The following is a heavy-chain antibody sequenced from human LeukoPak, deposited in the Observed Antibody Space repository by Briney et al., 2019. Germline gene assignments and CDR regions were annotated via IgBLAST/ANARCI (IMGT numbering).Heavy chain of an antibody. CDR3: ARGPAGSGYYYYSMDV. CDR1: GGTFSSYA. Sequence: SVKVSCKASGGTFSSYAISWVRQAPGQGLEWMGGIIPIFGTANYAQKFQGRVTITTDESTSTAYMELSSMRSEDTAVYYCARGPAGSGYYYYSMDVWGKGTAVTVSS. J-gene: IGHJ6*03. D-gene: IGHD6-13*01. V-gene: IGHV1-69*05. CDR2: IIPIFGTA.